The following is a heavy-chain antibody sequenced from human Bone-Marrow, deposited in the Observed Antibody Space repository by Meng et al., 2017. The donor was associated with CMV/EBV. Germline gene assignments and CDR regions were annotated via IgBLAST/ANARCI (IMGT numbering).Heavy chain of an antibody. CDR1: GFTFNRDA. V-gene: IGHV3-23*01. D-gene: IGHD7-27*01. Sequence: GGSLRLSCTASGFTFNRDAMSWVRQAPGKGLEWVSTIGGSGGNIYYVDSVKGRFTISRDNSKNTLYLQMNSLRAEDTAVYYCASRGPDWGFHRIWGQGTMVTVSS. J-gene: IGHJ3*02. CDR2: IGGSGGNI. CDR3: ASRGPDWGFHRI.